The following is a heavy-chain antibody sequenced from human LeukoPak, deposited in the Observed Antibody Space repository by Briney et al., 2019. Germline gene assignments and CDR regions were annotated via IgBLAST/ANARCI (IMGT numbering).Heavy chain of an antibody. V-gene: IGHV3-30*18. Sequence: GGSLRLSCAASGFTFSSYGMHWVRQAPAKGLEGVAVISYDGSNKYYADSVKGRFTISRDSSKNTLYLQMNSLRAEDTAVYYCAKDKGKWLAWSFDYWGQGTLVTVST. D-gene: IGHD6-19*01. CDR2: ISYDGSNK. CDR3: AKDKGKWLAWSFDY. CDR1: GFTFSSYG. J-gene: IGHJ4*02.